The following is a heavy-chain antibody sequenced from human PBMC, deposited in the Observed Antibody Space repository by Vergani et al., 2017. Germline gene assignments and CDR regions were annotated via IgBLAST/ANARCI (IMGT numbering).Heavy chain of an antibody. J-gene: IGHJ5*02. CDR1: GFIFGDYA. V-gene: IGHV3-9*01. Sequence: EVHLVESGGGLVQPGRSLRLSCAASGFIFGDYAMHWVRQGPGKGLEWVSGINWNSGRIGYADSVKGRFTISRDNAKNSLYLQMNSLTVEDTAFYYCAKATEYHFLRLFDPWGQGTLVTVSS. CDR3: AKATEYHFLRLFDP. D-gene: IGHD2/OR15-2a*01. CDR2: INWNSGRI.